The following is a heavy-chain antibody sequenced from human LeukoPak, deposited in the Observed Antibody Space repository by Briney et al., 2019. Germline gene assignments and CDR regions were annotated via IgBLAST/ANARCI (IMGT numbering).Heavy chain of an antibody. CDR3: ARGRSHTAGILMVRGARSGYYYYMDV. J-gene: IGHJ6*03. Sequence: SETLSLTCTVSGGSISSSSYYWGWIRQPPGKGLEWIGSIYYSGSTYYNPSLKSRVTISVDTSKNQFSLKVSSVTAADTAVYYCARGRSHTAGILMVRGARSGYYYYMDVWGKGTTVTVSS. V-gene: IGHV4-39*07. CDR1: GGSISSSSYY. CDR2: IYYSGST. D-gene: IGHD3-10*01.